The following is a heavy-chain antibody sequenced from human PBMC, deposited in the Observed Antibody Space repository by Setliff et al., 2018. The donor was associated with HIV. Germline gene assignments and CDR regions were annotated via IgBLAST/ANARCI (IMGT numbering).Heavy chain of an antibody. J-gene: IGHJ4*02. D-gene: IGHD5-12*01. CDR2: IIPIAKSP. CDR3: ARGPLYGYDRGYFDY. V-gene: IGHV1-69*13. Sequence: EASVKVSCKASGGTFNTYGMNWVRQAPGQGPEWMGGIIPIAKSPNYAQKFQDRVTITADESTRTAYMELSNLRSEDTALYYCARGPLYGYDRGYFDYWGQGTLVTVSS. CDR1: GGTFNTYG.